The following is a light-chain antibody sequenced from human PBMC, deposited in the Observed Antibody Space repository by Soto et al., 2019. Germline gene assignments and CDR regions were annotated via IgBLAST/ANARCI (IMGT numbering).Light chain of an antibody. CDR3: NSYTSSSTYV. Sequence: QSALTQPASVSGSPGQSITISCTGTSSDVGGYNYVSWYQQHPGKAPKLMIYEVNNRPSGVSNRFYGSKSGNTASLTISGLQAEDEADYYCNSYTSSSTYVLGTGTKVTVL. CDR2: EVN. V-gene: IGLV2-14*01. J-gene: IGLJ1*01. CDR1: SSDVGGYNY.